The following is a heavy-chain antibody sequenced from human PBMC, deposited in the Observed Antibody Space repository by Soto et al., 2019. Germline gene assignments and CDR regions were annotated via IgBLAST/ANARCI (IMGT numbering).Heavy chain of an antibody. CDR3: TRTIFGVGLAEDWGNWFDP. CDR1: GFSFSGST. Sequence: EVQLVESGGGLVQPGGSLTLSCAASGFSFSGSTLHWVRQASGKGLEWVGRISSKPNSYATAYAASVTGRVTLSRDDSKNTAYRQMNSLQSEDTAVYYCTRTIFGVGLAEDWGNWFDPWGQGTLVTVSS. V-gene: IGHV3-73*01. D-gene: IGHD3-3*01. CDR2: ISSKPNSYAT. J-gene: IGHJ5*02.